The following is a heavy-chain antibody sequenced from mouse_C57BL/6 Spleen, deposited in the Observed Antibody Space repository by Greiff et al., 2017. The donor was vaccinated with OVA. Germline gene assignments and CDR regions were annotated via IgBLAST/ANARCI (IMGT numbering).Heavy chain of an antibody. Sequence: VQLQQSGAELVMPGASVKLSCKASGYTFTSYWMHWVKQRPGQGLEWIGEIDPSDSYTNYNQKFKGKSTLTVDKSSSTAYMQLSSLTSEDSAVYYCARVGQLRAMDYWGQGTSVTVSS. J-gene: IGHJ4*01. CDR2: IDPSDSYT. CDR1: GYTFTSYW. CDR3: ARVGQLRAMDY. V-gene: IGHV1-69*01. D-gene: IGHD3-2*02.